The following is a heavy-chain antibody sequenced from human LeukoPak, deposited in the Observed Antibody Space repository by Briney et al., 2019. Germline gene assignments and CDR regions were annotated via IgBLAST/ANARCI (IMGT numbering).Heavy chain of an antibody. J-gene: IGHJ6*02. CDR1: GYTLTELS. CDR2: FDPEDGET. V-gene: IGHV1-24*01. D-gene: IGHD2-15*01. CDR3: ATSVYCSGGSCYSGYYYHYGMDV. Sequence: ASVKVSCKVSGYTLTELSMHWVRQAPGKGLEWMGGFDPEDGETIYAQKFQGRVTMTEDTSTDTAYMELSSLRSEDTAVYYCATSVYCSGGSCYSGYYYHYGMDVWGQGTTVTVSS.